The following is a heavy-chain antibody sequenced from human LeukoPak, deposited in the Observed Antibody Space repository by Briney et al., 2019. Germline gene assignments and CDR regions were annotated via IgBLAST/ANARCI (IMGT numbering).Heavy chain of an antibody. CDR3: AKDLGYGDYFDY. Sequence: GGSLRLSCAASGFTFSSYATSWVRQAPGKGLEWVSAISGSGGSTYYADSVKGRFTISRDNSKNTLYLHMNSLGAEDTAVYYCAKDLGYGDYFDYWGQGTLVTVSS. CDR2: ISGSGGST. J-gene: IGHJ4*02. V-gene: IGHV3-23*01. D-gene: IGHD4-17*01. CDR1: GFTFSSYA.